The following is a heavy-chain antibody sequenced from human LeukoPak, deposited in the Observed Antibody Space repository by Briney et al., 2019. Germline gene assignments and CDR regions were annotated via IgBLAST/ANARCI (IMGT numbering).Heavy chain of an antibody. Sequence: GGSLRLSCAASGFTFSTYWMHWVRQAPGKGLVWVARIRPEGTTTAYADSVKGRFTISRDNAKNTLFLQMNSLSAEDTAVYYCERDLYWILFDYWGQGTLVTVSS. CDR3: ERDLYWILFDY. D-gene: IGHD3-9*01. J-gene: IGHJ4*02. CDR2: IRPEGTTT. V-gene: IGHV3-74*03. CDR1: GFTFSTYW.